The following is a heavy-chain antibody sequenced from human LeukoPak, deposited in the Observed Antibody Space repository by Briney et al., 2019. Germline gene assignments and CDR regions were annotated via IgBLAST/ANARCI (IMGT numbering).Heavy chain of an antibody. CDR3: ARDVETSGRCGYSGY. CDR2: TYYRSKWYN. Sequence: SQTLSLTCAISGDSVSSNSAAWNWTRQSPSRGLEWLGRTYYRSKWYNDYAVSVKSRITINPDTSKNQFSLQLNSVTPEDTAVYYCARDVETSGRCGYSGYWGQGSLVTVSS. D-gene: IGHD6-19*01. CDR1: GDSVSSNSAA. J-gene: IGHJ4*02. V-gene: IGHV6-1*01.